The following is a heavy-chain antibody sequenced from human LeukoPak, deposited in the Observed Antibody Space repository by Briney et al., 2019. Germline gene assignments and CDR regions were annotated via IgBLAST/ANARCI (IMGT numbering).Heavy chain of an antibody. J-gene: IGHJ4*02. CDR1: GFSFSTFW. Sequence: PGGSLRLSCAASGFSFSTFWMSWVRQAPGKGLEWVATIKQDGSEKYYVDSVKGRFTISRDNAKNSLYLQMNSVRAEDTAVYYCARAGCSFFRCLSDFDHWGQGTLVAVSS. CDR2: IKQDGSEK. V-gene: IGHV3-7*01. D-gene: IGHD6-19*01. CDR3: ARAGCSFFRCLSDFDH.